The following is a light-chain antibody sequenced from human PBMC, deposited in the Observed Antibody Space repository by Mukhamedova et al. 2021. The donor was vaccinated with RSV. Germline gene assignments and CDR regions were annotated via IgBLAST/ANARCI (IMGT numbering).Light chain of an antibody. CDR3: QQYNSYSPYS. J-gene: IGKJ2*03. Sequence: TCRASQSISSWLAWYQQKPGKAPKLLIYKASSLESGVPSRFSGSGSGTEFTLTISSLQPDDFATYYCQQYNSYSPYSFGQGPRW. V-gene: IGKV1-5*03. CDR2: KAS. CDR1: QSISSW.